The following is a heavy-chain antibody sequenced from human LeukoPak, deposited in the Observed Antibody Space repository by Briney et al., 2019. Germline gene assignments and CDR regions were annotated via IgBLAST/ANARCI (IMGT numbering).Heavy chain of an antibody. V-gene: IGHV4-31*03. CDR3: ARYSGYYYYYYGMDV. J-gene: IGHJ6*02. CDR1: GDSISSGGYS. D-gene: IGHD5-12*01. CDR2: IYYSGST. Sequence: SETLSLTCTVSGDSISSGGYSWSWIRQHPGKGLEWIGYIYYSGSTYYNPSLKSRVTISVDTSKNQFSLKLSSVTAADTAVYYCARYSGYYYYYYGMDVWGQGTTVTVSS.